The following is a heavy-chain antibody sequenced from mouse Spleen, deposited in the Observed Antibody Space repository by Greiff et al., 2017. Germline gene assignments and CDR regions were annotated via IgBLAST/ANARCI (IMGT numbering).Heavy chain of an antibody. CDR1: GFTFSDFY. D-gene: IGHD4-1*01. CDR2: SRNKANDYTT. V-gene: IGHV7-1*01. J-gene: IGHJ1*03. CDR3: ARDGTGTWYFDV. Sequence: EVKLMESGGGLVQSGRSLRLSCATSGFTFSDFYMEWVRQAPGKGLEWIAASRNKANDYTTEYSASVKGRFIVSRDTSQSILYLQMNALRAEDTAIYYCARDGTGTWYFDVWGTGTTVTVSS.